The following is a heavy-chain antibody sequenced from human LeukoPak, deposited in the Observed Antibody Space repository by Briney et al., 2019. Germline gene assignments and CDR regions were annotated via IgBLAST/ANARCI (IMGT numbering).Heavy chain of an antibody. Sequence: SETLSLTCTLSGGSISSGGYYWRWIRQHPGKGLEWIGYIYYRGSTYYNPSLNSRVTISVDPSKNQFSLKLSSVTAADTAVYYCASTSPIAARPMVAFDIWGQGTMVTVSS. D-gene: IGHD6-6*01. CDR1: GGSISSGGYY. CDR3: ASTSPIAARPMVAFDI. CDR2: IYYRGST. J-gene: IGHJ3*02. V-gene: IGHV4-31*03.